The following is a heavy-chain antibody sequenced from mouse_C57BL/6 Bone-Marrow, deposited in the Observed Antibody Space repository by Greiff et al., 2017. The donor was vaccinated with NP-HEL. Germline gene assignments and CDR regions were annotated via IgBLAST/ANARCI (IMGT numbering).Heavy chain of an antibody. J-gene: IGHJ4*01. D-gene: IGHD1-1*02. CDR3: ASGDYYAMDY. CDR2: IYPGGGYT. Sequence: QVQLQQSGAELVRPGTSVKMSCKASGYTFTNYWIGWAKQRPGHGLEWIGDIYPGGGYTNYNEKFKGKATLTADKSSSTAYMQFSSLTSEDSAIYYCASGDYYAMDYWGQGTSVTVSS. V-gene: IGHV1-63*01. CDR1: GYTFTNYW.